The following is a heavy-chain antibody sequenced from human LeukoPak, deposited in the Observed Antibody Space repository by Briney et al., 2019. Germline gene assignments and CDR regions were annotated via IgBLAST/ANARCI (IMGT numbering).Heavy chain of an antibody. CDR2: ISSSSSTI. CDR1: GFTFSSYS. J-gene: IGHJ4*02. D-gene: IGHD5-18*01. CDR3: ARDSDTAMVPFDY. V-gene: IGHV3-48*01. Sequence: GGSRRLSCAASGFTFSSYSMNWVRQAPGKGLEWVSYISSSSSTIYYADSVKGRFTISRDNAKNSLYLQMNSLRAEDTAVYYCARDSDTAMVPFDYWGQGTLVTVSS.